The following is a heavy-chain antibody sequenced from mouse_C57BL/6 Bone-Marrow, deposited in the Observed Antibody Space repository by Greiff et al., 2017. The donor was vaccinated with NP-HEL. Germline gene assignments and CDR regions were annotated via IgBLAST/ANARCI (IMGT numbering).Heavy chain of an antibody. V-gene: IGHV1-64*01. J-gene: IGHJ2*01. CDR3: ARRYTVVPGNFAY. Sequence: VQLQQPGAELVKPGASVKLSCKASGYTFTSYWMHWVKQRPGQGLEWIGMIHPNSGSTNYNEKFKSKATLTVDKSSSTAYLQLSSLTSEDSAVYYCARRYTVVPGNFAYWGQGTTLTVSA. CDR2: IHPNSGST. D-gene: IGHD1-1*01. CDR1: GYTFTSYW.